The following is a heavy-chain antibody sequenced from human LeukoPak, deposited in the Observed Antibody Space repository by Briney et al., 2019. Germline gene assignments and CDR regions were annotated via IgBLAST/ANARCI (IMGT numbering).Heavy chain of an antibody. D-gene: IGHD3-10*01. J-gene: IGHJ4*02. CDR3: ARDRRVGEGLFDY. V-gene: IGHV3-7*01. CDR1: GFTFSSYW. Sequence: GGSLRLSRAASGFTFSSYWMSWVRQAPGKGLEWVADIKQDGSEKYYVDSVKGRFTISRDNAKNSLYLQMNSLRAEDTAVYYCARDRRVGEGLFDYWGQGTLVTVSS. CDR2: IKQDGSEK.